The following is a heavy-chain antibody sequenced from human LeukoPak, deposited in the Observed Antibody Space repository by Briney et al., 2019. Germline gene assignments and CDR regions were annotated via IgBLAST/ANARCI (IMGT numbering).Heavy chain of an antibody. CDR3: AREQGAVATIGPALDY. CDR2: IYYSGST. CDR1: GGSISSSIYY. Sequence: PSETLSLTCTVSGGSISSSIYYWGWIRQSRGKGLEWIGSIYYSGSTYYNPSHKTRVTLSVDTSKNQYSLKLSSVTAADTAVYYCAREQGAVATIGPALDYWGQGTLVTVSS. J-gene: IGHJ4*02. D-gene: IGHD5-24*01. V-gene: IGHV4-39*07.